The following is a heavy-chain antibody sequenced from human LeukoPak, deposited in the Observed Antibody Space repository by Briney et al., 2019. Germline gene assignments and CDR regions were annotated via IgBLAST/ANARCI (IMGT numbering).Heavy chain of an antibody. D-gene: IGHD6-13*01. CDR1: GGSISSYY. J-gene: IGHJ6*03. CDR2: IYYSGST. CDR3: ARQGLAAAGSNYYYYMDV. Sequence: SETLSLTCTVSGGSISSYYWGWIRQPPGKGLEWIGSIYYSGSTYYNPSLKSRVTISVDTSKNQFSLKLSSVTAADTAVYYCARQGLAAAGSNYYYYMDVWGKGTTVTVSS. V-gene: IGHV4-39*01.